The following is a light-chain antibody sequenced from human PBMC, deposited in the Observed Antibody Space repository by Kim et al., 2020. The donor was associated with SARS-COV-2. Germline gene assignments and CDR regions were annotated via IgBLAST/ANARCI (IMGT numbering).Light chain of an antibody. V-gene: IGKV3-11*01. CDR3: QQRSDWPYT. CDR2: EAS. J-gene: IGKJ2*01. CDR1: QSVRSY. Sequence: SWSPGRRATPSCRASQSVRSYLTWYQQKPGQAPRLLIYEASTRASGIPARFRGSGSGTDFTLTISSLESEDLAVYYCQQRSDWPYTFGQGTKLEI.